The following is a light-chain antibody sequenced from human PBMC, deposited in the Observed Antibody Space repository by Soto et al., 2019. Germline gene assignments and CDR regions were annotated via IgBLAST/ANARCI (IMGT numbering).Light chain of an antibody. CDR2: DVS. CDR1: SSDVGAYNY. CDR3: CSYADNYSYV. V-gene: IGLV2-11*01. Sequence: GRTQPRLVAGSSGRSVTIDCTGTSSDVGAYNYVSWYQQHPGKAPKLMTYDVSKRPSGVPDRCSGSKSGNTASLTISGLQAEDEADYYCCSYADNYSYVFGTGTKVTVL. J-gene: IGLJ1*01.